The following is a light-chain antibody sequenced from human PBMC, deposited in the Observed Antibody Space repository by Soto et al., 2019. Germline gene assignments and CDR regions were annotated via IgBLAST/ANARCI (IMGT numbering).Light chain of an antibody. CDR1: QSLSSSY. V-gene: IGKV3-20*01. J-gene: IGKJ2*01. CDR3: QQQGT. Sequence: EIXLTXXXXTLSLSPGERATLSCRASQSLSSSYVVWYQQKPGQAPRLLIYAASRRATGIPDRFSGXGSATEYTLTISRLEPEDFAVYYCQQQGTFGQGTKLEXK. CDR2: AAS.